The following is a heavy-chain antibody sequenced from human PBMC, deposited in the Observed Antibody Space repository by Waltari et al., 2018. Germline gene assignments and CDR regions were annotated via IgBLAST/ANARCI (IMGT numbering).Heavy chain of an antibody. J-gene: IGHJ4*02. V-gene: IGHV4-34*01. CDR1: GGSFSGYY. CDR3: ARGTRGLECSGGSCYLNGFDY. CDR2: INHSGST. Sequence: QVQLQQWGAGLLKPSETLSLTCAVYGGSFSGYYWSWIRQPPGKGLEWIGEINHSGSTNYNPCLKGRVTISVDTSKNQFSLKLSSVTAADTAVYYWARGTRGLECSGGSCYLNGFDYWGQGTLVTVSS. D-gene: IGHD2-15*01.